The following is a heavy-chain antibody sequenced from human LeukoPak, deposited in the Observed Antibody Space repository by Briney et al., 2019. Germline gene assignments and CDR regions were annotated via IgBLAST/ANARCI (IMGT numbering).Heavy chain of an antibody. CDR2: ICYSGST. J-gene: IGHJ4*02. Sequence: SETLSLTCTVSGGSISSYYWSWIRQPPGKGLEWIGYICYSGSTNYNPSLKSRVTISVDTSKSQFSLKLSSVTAADTAVYYCARRGYYDSSGYYFDYWGQGTLVTVSS. V-gene: IGHV4-59*01. CDR1: GGSISSYY. CDR3: ARRGYYDSSGYYFDY. D-gene: IGHD3-22*01.